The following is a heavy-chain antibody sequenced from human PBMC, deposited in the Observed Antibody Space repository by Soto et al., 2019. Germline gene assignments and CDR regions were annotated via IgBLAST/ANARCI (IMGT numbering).Heavy chain of an antibody. CDR1: AGSISSGRYY. CDR3: ARDVRLSSIAARHDYYYYYMDV. Sequence: PSETLSQTCTVSAGSISSGRYYWSWIRQHPGKGLEWIGYIYYSGSTYYNPSLKSRVTISVDTSKNQFSLKLSSVTAADTAVYYCARDVRLSSIAARHDYYYYYMDVWGKGTTVTVSS. V-gene: IGHV4-31*03. J-gene: IGHJ6*03. D-gene: IGHD6-6*01. CDR2: IYYSGST.